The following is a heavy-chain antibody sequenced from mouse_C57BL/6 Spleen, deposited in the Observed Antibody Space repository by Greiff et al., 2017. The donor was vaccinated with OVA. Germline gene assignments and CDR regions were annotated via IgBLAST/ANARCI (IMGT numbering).Heavy chain of an antibody. J-gene: IGHJ4*01. CDR1: GYTFTSYW. CDR3: ARRDGYYIAMDY. Sequence: QVQLQQPGAELVKPGASVKMSCKASGYTFTSYWITWVKQRPGQGLEWIGDIYPGSGSTTYNEKFKSKATLTVDTSSSTAYMQLSSLTSEDSAVYYCARRDGYYIAMDYWGQGTSVTVSS. D-gene: IGHD2-3*01. CDR2: IYPGSGST. V-gene: IGHV1-55*01.